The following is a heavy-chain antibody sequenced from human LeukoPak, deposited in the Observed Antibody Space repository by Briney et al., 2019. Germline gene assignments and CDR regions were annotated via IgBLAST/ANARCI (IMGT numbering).Heavy chain of an antibody. CDR1: GYTFTSYG. J-gene: IGHJ4*02. CDR3: ARRGYSGHSQGAADY. Sequence: ASVKVSCKASGYTFTSYGISWVRQAPGQGLEWMGWISGYNGNTNYAQKFQGRVTMTTDTSTSTAHMELRSLRSDDTAVYYCARRGYSGHSQGAADYWGQGTLVTVSS. CDR2: ISGYNGNT. V-gene: IGHV1-18*01. D-gene: IGHD4-23*01.